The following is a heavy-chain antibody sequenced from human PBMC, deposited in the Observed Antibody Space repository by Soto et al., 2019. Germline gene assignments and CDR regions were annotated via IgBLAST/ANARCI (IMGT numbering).Heavy chain of an antibody. CDR1: GGSISGSYYY. Sequence: SETLSLTCAVSGGSISGSYYYWGWLRQSPGRGPEWIGSVFYTGFTSYNPSLESRVSVSVDTSKNQFSLKVSAVTAADTAVYYCVRRHVSATGIDWFDPWGQGTLVTVSS. CDR3: VRRHVSATGIDWFDP. V-gene: IGHV4-39*01. D-gene: IGHD6-13*01. CDR2: VFYTGFT. J-gene: IGHJ5*02.